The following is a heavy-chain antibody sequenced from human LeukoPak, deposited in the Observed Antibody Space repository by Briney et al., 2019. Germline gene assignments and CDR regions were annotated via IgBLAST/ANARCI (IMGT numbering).Heavy chain of an antibody. Sequence: PGVSLRLSCAASGFTFSSYAMSWVRQAPGKGLEWVSGINWNGGSTGYADSVKGRFTISRDNAKNSLYLQMNSLRAEDTALYYCARGKGAAAVTNFDYWGQGTLVTVSS. J-gene: IGHJ4*02. CDR1: GFTFSSYA. CDR2: INWNGGST. V-gene: IGHV3-20*04. D-gene: IGHD6-13*01. CDR3: ARGKGAAAVTNFDY.